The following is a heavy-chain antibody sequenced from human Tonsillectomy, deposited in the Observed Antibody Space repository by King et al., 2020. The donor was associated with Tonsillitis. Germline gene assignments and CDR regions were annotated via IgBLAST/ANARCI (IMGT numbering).Heavy chain of an antibody. D-gene: IGHD3-22*01. CDR1: GFTFSDYY. CDR2: ISSSSSII. Sequence: VQLVESGGGLVKPGGSLRLSCAASGFTFSDYYMSWIRQAPGKGLEWVSYISSSSSIIYYADSVKGRFTISRDNAKNSLYLQMNSLRAEDTAVYYCARRGFFDSSGYSVTAGYFQQWGQGTLVTVSS. J-gene: IGHJ1*01. V-gene: IGHV3-11*01. CDR3: ARRGFFDSSGYSVTAGYFQQ.